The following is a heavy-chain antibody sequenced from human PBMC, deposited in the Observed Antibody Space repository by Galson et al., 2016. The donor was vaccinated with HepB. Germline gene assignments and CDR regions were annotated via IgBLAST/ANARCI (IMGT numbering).Heavy chain of an antibody. Sequence: QSGAEVKKPGESLKISCKASGYSFTSYWIAWVRQMPGKGLEWMGIIYPGDSETRYSPSFQGQVTISTDKSIRTAYLQWSSLKASDTAMYYCARSASYSGDFCSRAADGTDPCDFWGQGTQVTVSS. CDR2: IYPGDSET. CDR3: ARSASYSGDFCSRAADGTDPCDF. V-gene: IGHV5-51*03. D-gene: IGHD2-21*01. CDR1: GYSFTSYW. J-gene: IGHJ4*02.